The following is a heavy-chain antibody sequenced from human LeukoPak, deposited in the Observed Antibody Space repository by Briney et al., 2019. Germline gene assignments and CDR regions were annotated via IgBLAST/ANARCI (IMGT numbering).Heavy chain of an antibody. D-gene: IGHD6-6*01. V-gene: IGHV1-18*01. CDR1: GYTFTSYG. Sequence: GASVKVSCKASGYTFTSYGISWVRQAPGQGLEWMGWISAYNGNTNYAQKLQGRVTMTTDTSTSTAYMELRSLRSDDTAVYYCARAGSDSSSSIFNWFDPWGQGTLVTVSS. CDR2: ISAYNGNT. CDR3: ARAGSDSSSSIFNWFDP. J-gene: IGHJ5*02.